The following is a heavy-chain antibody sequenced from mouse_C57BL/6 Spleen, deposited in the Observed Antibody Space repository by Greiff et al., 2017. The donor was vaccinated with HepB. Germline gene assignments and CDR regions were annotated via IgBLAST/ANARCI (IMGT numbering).Heavy chain of an antibody. CDR2: IYPGDGDT. J-gene: IGHJ3*01. CDR3: ARRYSNYEAWFAY. CDR1: GYAFSSSW. Sequence: VKLQESGPELVKPGASVKISCKASGYAFSSSWMNWVKQRPGKGLEWIGRIYPGDGDTNYNGKFKGKATLTADKSSSTAYMQLSSLTSEDSAVYFCARRYSNYEAWFAYWGQGTLVTVSA. V-gene: IGHV1-82*01. D-gene: IGHD2-5*01.